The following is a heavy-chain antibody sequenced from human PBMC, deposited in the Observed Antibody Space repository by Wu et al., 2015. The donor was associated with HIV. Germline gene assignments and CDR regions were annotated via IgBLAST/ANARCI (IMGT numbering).Heavy chain of an antibody. V-gene: IGHV1-24*01. CDR2: FDPEHGKT. CDR3: ASKNWDVWSIGLQD. D-gene: IGHD2-8*02. J-gene: IGHJ1*01. Sequence: QVQVIQSGAEVKKPGASVKVSCKVSGYTLNKLSIHWVRQAPGKGLEWMGGFDPEHGKTVYTQKYQDRVTMTEDTSIDTAHMVLNSLRSEDTAVYYCASKNWDVWSIGLQDWGQGTLVTV. CDR1: GYTLNKLS.